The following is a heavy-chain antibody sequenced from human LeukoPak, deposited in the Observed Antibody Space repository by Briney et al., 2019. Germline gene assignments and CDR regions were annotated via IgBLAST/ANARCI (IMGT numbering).Heavy chain of an antibody. CDR3: ARDTHYYYDSSGYLLL. CDR2: IDTSGSRI. D-gene: IGHD3-22*01. CDR1: GFTFSSYE. Sequence: GGSLRLSCAASGFTFSSYEFNWVRQAPGQGLEWLSYIDTSGSRIYYADSVKGRFTISRDNSKNTLYLQMNSLRAEDTAVYYCARDTHYYYDSSGYLLLWGQGTLVTVSS. J-gene: IGHJ4*02. V-gene: IGHV3-48*03.